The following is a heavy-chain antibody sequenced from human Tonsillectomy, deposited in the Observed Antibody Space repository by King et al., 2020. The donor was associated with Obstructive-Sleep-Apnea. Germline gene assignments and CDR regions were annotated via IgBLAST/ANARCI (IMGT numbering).Heavy chain of an antibody. CDR2: ISSNSAYI. Sequence: VQLVESGGGLVKPGGSLRLSCAASGFIFSSYSMNWVRQAPGKGLEWVSSISSNSAYIYYADSVKGRFTISRDNAKNSLYLQMNSLRAEDTAVYYCARDLLSGNYIRWFDPWGQGTLVTVSS. CDR3: ARDLLSGNYIRWFDP. D-gene: IGHD3-10*01. V-gene: IGHV3-21*06. CDR1: GFIFSSYS. J-gene: IGHJ5*02.